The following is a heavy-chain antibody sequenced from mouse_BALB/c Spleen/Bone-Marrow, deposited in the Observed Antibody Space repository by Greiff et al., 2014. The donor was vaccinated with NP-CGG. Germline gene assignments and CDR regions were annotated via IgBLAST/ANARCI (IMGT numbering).Heavy chain of an antibody. CDR1: GFTFSSYA. CDR2: ISSGGSYT. D-gene: IGHD1-1*01. V-gene: IGHV5-9-3*01. Sequence: VQLKQSGGGLVKPGGSLKLSCAASGFTFSSYAMSWVRQTPEKRLEWVATISSGGSYTYYPDSVKGRFTISRDNAKNTQSLKMSSLRSEDTAMFYYARQYYGSPCYFGYWGQGTTLTVSS. CDR3: ARQYYGSPCYFGY. J-gene: IGHJ2*01.